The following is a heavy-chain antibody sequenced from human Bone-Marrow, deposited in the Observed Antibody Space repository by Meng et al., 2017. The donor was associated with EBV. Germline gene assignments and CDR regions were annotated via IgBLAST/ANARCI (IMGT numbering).Heavy chain of an antibody. Sequence: QVLLQESGPGLVKPSESLSLTCTVSGGSISSYYWSWIRQPPGKGLEWIGYIYYSGSTNYNPSLKSRVTISVDTSKNQFSLKLSSVTAADTAVYYCARVNCGGDCYSFDYWGQGTLVTVSS. V-gene: IGHV4-59*01. CDR3: ARVNCGGDCYSFDY. CDR1: GGSISSYY. J-gene: IGHJ4*02. CDR2: IYYSGST. D-gene: IGHD2-21*02.